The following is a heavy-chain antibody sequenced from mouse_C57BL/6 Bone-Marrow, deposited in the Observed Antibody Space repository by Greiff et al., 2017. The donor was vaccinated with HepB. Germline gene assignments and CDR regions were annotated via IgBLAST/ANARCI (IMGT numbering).Heavy chain of an antibody. V-gene: IGHV1-15*01. CDR2: IDPETGGT. D-gene: IGHD1-1*01. CDR3: TRPFPFYYGSRGDY. CDR1: GYTFTDYE. Sequence: VQLQQSGAELVRPGASVTLSCKASGYTFTDYEMHWVKQTPVHGLEWIGAIDPETGGTAYNQKFKGTAILTADKSSSTAYMELRSLTSEDSAVYYCTRPFPFYYGSRGDYWGQGTTLTVSS. J-gene: IGHJ2*01.